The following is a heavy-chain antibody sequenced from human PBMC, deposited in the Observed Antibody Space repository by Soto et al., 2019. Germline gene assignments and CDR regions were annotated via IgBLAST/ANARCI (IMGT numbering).Heavy chain of an antibody. Sequence: EVQLLESGGGLVQPGGSLRLSCAASGFTFSSHVMNWVRQAPGKGLEWVAAISGGGGTTFYGDSVEGRFTMSRDNSKNTLFLQMNSLRADDTAVYYCASGPRAPPHHDYGMDVWGQGTTVTVSS. V-gene: IGHV3-23*01. CDR2: ISGGGGTT. CDR1: GFTFSSHV. CDR3: ASGPRAPPHHDYGMDV. J-gene: IGHJ6*02.